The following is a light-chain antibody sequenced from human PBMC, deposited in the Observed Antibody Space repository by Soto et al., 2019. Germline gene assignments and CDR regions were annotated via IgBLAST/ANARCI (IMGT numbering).Light chain of an antibody. CDR1: SSNIGGGYD. Sequence: QSVLTQPPSVSGAPGQRVALSCAGTSSNIGGGYDVHWYQHLPGTAPKLLIFGNINRPAGVPDRFSGCKSGTSASLAISGLQDADEGSYYCRTYDTGVSGSIFGGGTKLTVL. V-gene: IGLV1-40*01. CDR3: RTYDTGVSGSI. CDR2: GNI. J-gene: IGLJ2*01.